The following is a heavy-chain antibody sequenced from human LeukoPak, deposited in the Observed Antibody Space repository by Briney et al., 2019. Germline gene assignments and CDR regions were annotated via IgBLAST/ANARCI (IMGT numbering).Heavy chain of an antibody. CDR2: INEDGSNK. J-gene: IGHJ4*02. CDR1: GFSFSNHY. Sequence: PGGSLRLSCTASGFSFSNHYMRCIRQAPGKGLEWVANINEDGSNKWHLGSVKGRFTVSRDNARNSLYLQMNSLRVEDTAVYYCTRVIVAVPGYFDYFDFWGQGVLVTVSS. V-gene: IGHV3-7*01. D-gene: IGHD6-19*01. CDR3: TRVIVAVPGYFDYFDF.